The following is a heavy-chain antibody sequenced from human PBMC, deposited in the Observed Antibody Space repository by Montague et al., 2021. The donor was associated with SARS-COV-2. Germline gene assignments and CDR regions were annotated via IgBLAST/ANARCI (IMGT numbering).Heavy chain of an antibody. V-gene: IGHV4-39*01. CDR2: IYYSGST. CDR3: ARLRGDYGGTYDTFDI. CDR1: GGSISSRSYY. Sequence: SETLSLTCTVSGGSISSRSYYWGWIRQPPGKGLEWIGSIYYSGSTYYNPSLKIRVTISVDTSKNQFSLKLSSATAADTAVYYCARLRGDYGGTYDTFDIWGQGTMVTVSS. D-gene: IGHD4-23*01. J-gene: IGHJ3*02.